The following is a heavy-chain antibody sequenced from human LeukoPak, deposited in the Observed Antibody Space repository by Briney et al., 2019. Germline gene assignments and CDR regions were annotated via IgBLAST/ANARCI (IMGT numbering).Heavy chain of an antibody. CDR2: IRSKADGGTT. V-gene: IGHV3-49*04. J-gene: IGHJ4*02. CDR3: ARVFGVSLTRFDY. Sequence: PGGSLRLSCAASGFTFDNYGINWVRQAPGKGLEWVGFIRSKADGGTTEYVASVKGRFTISRDDSKNIAYLQMNSLKSEDTALYYCARVFGVSLTRFDYWGQGTLVTVSS. D-gene: IGHD5/OR15-5a*01. CDR1: GFTFDNYG.